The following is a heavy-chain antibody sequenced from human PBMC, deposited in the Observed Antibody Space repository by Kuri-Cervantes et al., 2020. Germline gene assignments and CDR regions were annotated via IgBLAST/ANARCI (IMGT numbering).Heavy chain of an antibody. J-gene: IGHJ4*02. V-gene: IGHV3-9*01. Sequence: GGSLRLSCEASGFTFDDYAMHWVRQGPGKGLEWVSGISWNSGYIVYADSVKGRLTISRDNSKNTQYLQMNRLRSEDTAVYYCAKDLLYGKVLGRIDHWGQGALVTVSS. CDR1: GFTFDDYA. CDR2: ISWNSGYI. CDR3: AKDLLYGKVLGRIDH. D-gene: IGHD3-16*01.